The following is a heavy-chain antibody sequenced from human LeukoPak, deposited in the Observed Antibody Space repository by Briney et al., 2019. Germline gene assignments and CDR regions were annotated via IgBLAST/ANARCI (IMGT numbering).Heavy chain of an antibody. CDR2: LSDSGAST. CDR1: GFTFNKYA. Sequence: GSLRLSCAASGFTFNKYAMTWVRKAPGQGLEWVSGLSDSGASTFYAESVRGRFTISRDNSKNMLYLHIKSLRAEDTAVYYCAKDARTGVWNIGDSWFDPWGQGTLVTVSS. D-gene: IGHD2/OR15-2a*01. J-gene: IGHJ5*02. CDR3: AKDARTGVWNIGDSWFDP. V-gene: IGHV3-23*01.